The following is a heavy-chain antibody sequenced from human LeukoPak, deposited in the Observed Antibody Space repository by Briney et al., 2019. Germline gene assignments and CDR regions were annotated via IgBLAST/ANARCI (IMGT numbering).Heavy chain of an antibody. V-gene: IGHV1-69*04. CDR2: IIPILGIA. CDR3: ARDLGVGATYIDY. Sequence: SVKVSYKASGGTFSSYTISWVRQAPGQGLEWMGRIIPILGIANYAQKFQGRVTITADKSTSTAYMEPSSLRSEDTAVYYCARDLGVGATYIDYWGQGTLVTVSS. D-gene: IGHD1-26*01. CDR1: GGTFSSYT. J-gene: IGHJ4*02.